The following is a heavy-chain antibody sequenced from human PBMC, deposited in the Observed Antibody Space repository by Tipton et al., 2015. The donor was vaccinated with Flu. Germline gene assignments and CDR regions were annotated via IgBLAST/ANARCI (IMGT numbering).Heavy chain of an antibody. Sequence: TLSLTCTVAGGSISRSTDYWGWVRQSPGKGLDWIGTIFSNGNTYYNPSLYSRVTISIDRSKNQFSLKLTSVTAADTALYYCARGSLASNFDYWGQGTLVTVSS. CDR1: GGSISRSTDY. V-gene: IGHV4-39*01. J-gene: IGHJ4*02. CDR2: IFSNGNT. CDR3: ARGSLASNFDY.